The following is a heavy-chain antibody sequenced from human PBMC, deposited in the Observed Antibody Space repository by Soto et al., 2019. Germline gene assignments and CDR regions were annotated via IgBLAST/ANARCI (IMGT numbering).Heavy chain of an antibody. CDR3: ARSSCSSTSCYLHYIDY. J-gene: IGHJ4*02. V-gene: IGHV4-59*01. CDR1: GGSISRYY. D-gene: IGHD2-2*01. CDR2: IYYSGSP. Sequence: QVQLQESGPGLVKPSETLSLTCTVSGGSISRYYWSWIRQPPGKGLEWIGCIYYSGSPNYNPSLKRRLTISLDTSKSQFSLKLSSVTAADAAVYYCARSSCSSTSCYLHYIDYWGQGTLVTVSS.